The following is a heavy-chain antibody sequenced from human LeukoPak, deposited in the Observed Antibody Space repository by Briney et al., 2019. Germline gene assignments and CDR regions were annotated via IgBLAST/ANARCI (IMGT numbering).Heavy chain of an antibody. CDR2: ISSSGSTI. D-gene: IGHD4-11*01. CDR1: GFTFSDYY. CDR3: ARDNSYSNLSYYYYYMDV. J-gene: IGHJ6*03. Sequence: GGSLRLSCAASGFTFSDYYMSWIRQAPGKGLEWVSYISSSGSTIYYADSVKGRFTISRDNAKNSLYLQINSLRAEDTAVYYCARDNSYSNLSYYYYYMDVWGKGTTVTVSS. V-gene: IGHV3-11*04.